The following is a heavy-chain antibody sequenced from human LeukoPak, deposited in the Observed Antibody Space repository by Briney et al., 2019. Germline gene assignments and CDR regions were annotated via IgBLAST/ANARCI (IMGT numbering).Heavy chain of an antibody. CDR2: ISYDGSNK. J-gene: IGHJ3*02. V-gene: IGHV3-30-3*01. D-gene: IGHD3-22*01. CDR3: AGSGYYLDAFDI. CDR1: GFTFSGYW. Sequence: PGGSLRLSCTASGFTFSGYWMSWVRQAPGKGLEWVAVISYDGSNKYYADSVKGRFTISRDNSKNTLYLQMNSLRAEDTAVYYCAGSGYYLDAFDIWGQGTMVTVSS.